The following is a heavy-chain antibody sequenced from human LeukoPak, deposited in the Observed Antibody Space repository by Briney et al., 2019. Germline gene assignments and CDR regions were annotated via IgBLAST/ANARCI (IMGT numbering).Heavy chain of an antibody. CDR3: ARDLSATARAYDY. CDR1: GFILSDYN. CDR2: IAISGTYI. J-gene: IGHJ4*02. D-gene: IGHD1-26*01. Sequence: GGSLRLSCAASGFILSDYNMNWVRQAPGQGLEWVSFIAISGTYITYADSVKGRFTVSRDNDKNSLYLQMNSLSAEDTAVYYCARDLSATARAYDYWGQGTLVTVSS. V-gene: IGHV3-21*01.